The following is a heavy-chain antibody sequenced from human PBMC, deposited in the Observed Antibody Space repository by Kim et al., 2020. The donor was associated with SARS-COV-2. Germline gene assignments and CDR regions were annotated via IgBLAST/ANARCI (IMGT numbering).Heavy chain of an antibody. CDR1: GFTFSSYS. CDR2: ISSSSYI. Sequence: GGSLRLSCAASGFTFSSYSMNWVRQAPGKGLEWVSSISSSSYIYYSDSSMGRFFTFCNNANNSLFLQIISILAADTTAFYCSTRQEIVWWGHGTLVTVSS. D-gene: IGHD2-15*01. CDR3: STRQEIVW. J-gene: IGHJ4*01. V-gene: IGHV3-21*01.